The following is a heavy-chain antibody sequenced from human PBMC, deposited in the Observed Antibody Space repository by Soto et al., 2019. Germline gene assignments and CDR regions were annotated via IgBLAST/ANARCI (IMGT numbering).Heavy chain of an antibody. J-gene: IGHJ5*02. CDR2: ISGSDAST. CDR1: GFTFSSYA. V-gene: IGHV3-23*01. Sequence: GGSLRLSCAASGFTFSSYALSWVRQAPGKGLEWVSAISGSDASTYYADSVKGRFSISRDNSKNTLYLQMNSLRAEDTAVYYCTSGSGRNWFDPWGQGTLVTVSS. CDR3: TSGSGRNWFDP. D-gene: IGHD3-10*01.